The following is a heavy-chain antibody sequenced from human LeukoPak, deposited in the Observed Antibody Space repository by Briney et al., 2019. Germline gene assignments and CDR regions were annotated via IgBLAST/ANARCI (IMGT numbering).Heavy chain of an antibody. J-gene: IGHJ4*02. CDR3: ARQCDHSYYCDY. CDR2: IYPGDSDT. V-gene: IGHV5-51*01. Sequence: GESLKISCQGSRYIFPSYWIIWVRQLPGKGLEWMGIIYPGDSDTKYSPSFQGQVTISADKYINTAYLQWTSLQASDTAMYYLARQCDHSYYCDYGGQGTLVTVS. CDR1: RYIFPSYW. D-gene: IGHD4-11*01.